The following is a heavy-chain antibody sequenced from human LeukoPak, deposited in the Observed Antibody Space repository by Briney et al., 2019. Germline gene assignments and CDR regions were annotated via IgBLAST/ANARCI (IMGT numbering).Heavy chain of an antibody. CDR1: GFTVSSNY. D-gene: IGHD5-12*01. CDR2: IYSGGST. CDR3: ARGGIWWPPAPTPFGY. J-gene: IGHJ4*02. V-gene: IGHV3-53*01. Sequence: GGSLRLSCAASGFTVSSNYMSWVRQAPGKGLEWVSVIYSGGSTYYVDSVKGRFTISRDNSKNTLYLQMNSLRAEDTAVYYCARGGIWWPPAPTPFGYWGQGTLVTVSS.